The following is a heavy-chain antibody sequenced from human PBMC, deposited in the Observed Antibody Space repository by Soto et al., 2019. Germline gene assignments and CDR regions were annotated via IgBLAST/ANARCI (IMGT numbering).Heavy chain of an antibody. CDR1: GGSFSGYY. CDR3: ASSAGSSGWRTYYYNGMDV. V-gene: IGHV4-34*01. CDR2: INHSGST. D-gene: IGHD6-19*01. J-gene: IGHJ6*02. Sequence: SETLSLTCAVYGGSFSGYYWSWIRQPPGKGLEWIGEINHSGSTNYNPSLKSRVTISVDTSKNQFSLKLSSVTAADTAVYYCASSAGSSGWRTYYYNGMDVWDRGHTGTVAS.